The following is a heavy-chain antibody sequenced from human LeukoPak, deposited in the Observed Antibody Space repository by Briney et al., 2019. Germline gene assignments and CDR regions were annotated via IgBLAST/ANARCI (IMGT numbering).Heavy chain of an antibody. V-gene: IGHV1-46*01. CDR2: IKPSGRGT. CDR3: ARQYSSGYFFLDY. Sequence: ASVKVSCKTSGYTFTNYYVHWVRQAPGQGLEWMGIIKPSGRGTTYAQKFQGRVTMTRDTPTSTVYMELNSLRSEDTAVYYCARQYSSGYFFLDYWGQGTLVTVSS. J-gene: IGHJ4*02. CDR1: GYTFTNYY. D-gene: IGHD6-25*01.